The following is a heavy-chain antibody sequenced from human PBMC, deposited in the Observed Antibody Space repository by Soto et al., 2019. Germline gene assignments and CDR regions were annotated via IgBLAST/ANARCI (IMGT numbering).Heavy chain of an antibody. CDR2: ISDDGKIT. Sequence: GGSLRLSCEASGFVFKMYYMHWVRQVPGKGPEWVSRISDDGKITTCADSVKDRFTISRDNSKDTLYLQLDNLRGDDTGLYYCIRGPRASSSGTGAYWGQGTQVTVSS. CDR1: GFVFKMYY. J-gene: IGHJ4*02. D-gene: IGHD2-2*01. V-gene: IGHV3-74*01. CDR3: IRGPRASSSGTGAY.